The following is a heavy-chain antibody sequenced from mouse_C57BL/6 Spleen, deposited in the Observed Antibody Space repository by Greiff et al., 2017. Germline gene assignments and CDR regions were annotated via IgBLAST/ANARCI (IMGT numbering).Heavy chain of an antibody. CDR1: GFTFTDYY. Sequence: EVKLVESGGGLVQPGGSLSLSCAASGFTFTDYYMSWVRQPPGKALEWLGFIRNKANGYTTEYSASVKGRFTISRDNSQSILYLQMNALRAEDSATYYCVKNGYSNYDWYFDVWGTGTTVTVSS. D-gene: IGHD2-5*01. CDR3: VKNGYSNYDWYFDV. CDR2: IRNKANGYTT. V-gene: IGHV7-3*03. J-gene: IGHJ1*03.